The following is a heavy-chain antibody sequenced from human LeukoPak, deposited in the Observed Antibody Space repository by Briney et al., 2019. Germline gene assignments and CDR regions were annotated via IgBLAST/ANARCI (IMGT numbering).Heavy chain of an antibody. D-gene: IGHD4-17*01. CDR2: SSSSGGIT. J-gene: IGHJ4*02. CDR3: AKSRTTMTTGFDS. V-gene: IGHV3-23*01. Sequence: GGSLRLSCAASGFTFSNYAMSWLRQAPEKGLEWILASSSSGGITKYVDSVQGRFTVSRDNSKNTLYLQMNSLRAEDTAVYYCAKSRTTMTTGFDSWGQGTLVTVSS. CDR1: GFTFSNYA.